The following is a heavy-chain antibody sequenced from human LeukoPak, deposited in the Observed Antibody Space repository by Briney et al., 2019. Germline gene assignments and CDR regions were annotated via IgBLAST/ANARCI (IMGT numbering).Heavy chain of an antibody. J-gene: IGHJ4*02. Sequence: GGSLRLSCAASGFTFSSYNMNWVRQAPGKGLEWVSSIRSSASYIHYADSVKGRFTISRDNAKNSLYLQMNSLRAEDTAVYYCARVLRDYDFWSGSRSPDYWGQGTLVTVSS. V-gene: IGHV3-21*01. CDR2: IRSSASYI. CDR3: ARVLRDYDFWSGSRSPDY. D-gene: IGHD3-3*01. CDR1: GFTFSSYN.